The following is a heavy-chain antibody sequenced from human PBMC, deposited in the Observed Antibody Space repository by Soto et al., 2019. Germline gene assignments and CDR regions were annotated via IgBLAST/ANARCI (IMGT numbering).Heavy chain of an antibody. CDR3: ARDNPSGSYYALFDY. CDR1: GGSISSGDYY. J-gene: IGHJ4*02. V-gene: IGHV4-30-4*01. CDR2: IYYSGST. D-gene: IGHD3-10*01. Sequence: QVQLQESGPGLVKPSQTLFLTCTVSGGSISSGDYYWSWIRQPPGKGLEWIGYIYYSGSTYYNPSLKSRVTISVDTSKNQFSLKLSSVTAADTAVYYCARDNPSGSYYALFDYWGQGTLVTVSS.